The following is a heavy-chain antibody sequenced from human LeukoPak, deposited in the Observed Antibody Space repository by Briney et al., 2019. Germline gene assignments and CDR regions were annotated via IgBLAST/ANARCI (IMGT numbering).Heavy chain of an antibody. V-gene: IGHV4-31*03. CDR3: ARAGLYYYDSSGYSHLPYYFDY. CDR1: GGSISSGGYY. D-gene: IGHD3-22*01. J-gene: IGHJ4*02. CDR2: IYYSGST. Sequence: SETLSFTCTVSGGSISSGGYYWSWIRQHPGKGLEWIGYIYYSGSTYYNPSLKSRVTISVDTSKNQFSLKLSSVTAADTAVYYCARAGLYYYDSSGYSHLPYYFDYWGQGTLVTVSS.